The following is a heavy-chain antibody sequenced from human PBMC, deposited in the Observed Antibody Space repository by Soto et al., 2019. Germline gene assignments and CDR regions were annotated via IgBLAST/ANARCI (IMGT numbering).Heavy chain of an antibody. J-gene: IGHJ6*03. CDR1: GFTFSNAW. V-gene: IGHV3-15*01. Sequence: GGSLRLSCAASGFTFSNAWMSWVRQAPGKGLEWVGRIKSKTDGGTTDYAAPVKGRFTISRDDSKNTLYLQMNSLKTEDTAVYYCTTTSLRTQGRYYYYYMDVWGKGTTVTVSS. CDR2: IKSKTDGGTT. D-gene: IGHD1-1*01. CDR3: TTTSLRTQGRYYYYYMDV.